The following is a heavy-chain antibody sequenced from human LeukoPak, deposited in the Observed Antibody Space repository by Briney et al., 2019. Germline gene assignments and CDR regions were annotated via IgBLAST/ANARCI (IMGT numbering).Heavy chain of an antibody. Sequence: GGSLRLSCAASGFTFSNYAMSWVRQAPGKGLEWVSVVSGSGGGTYYADSVKGRFTTSRDNSKNTLYLQMNSLRAEDTAVYYCAKAMGSATTRTCFDYWGQGTLVTVSS. CDR1: GFTFSNYA. V-gene: IGHV3-23*01. CDR2: VSGSGGGT. CDR3: AKAMGSATTRTCFDY. D-gene: IGHD1-7*01. J-gene: IGHJ4*02.